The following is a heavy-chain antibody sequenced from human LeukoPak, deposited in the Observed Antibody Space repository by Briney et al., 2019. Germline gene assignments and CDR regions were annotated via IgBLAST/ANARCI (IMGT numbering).Heavy chain of an antibody. J-gene: IGHJ6*02. CDR3: ARDSSGGEDYGMDV. V-gene: IGHV3-30-3*01. D-gene: IGHD3-22*01. CDR2: ISYDGSNK. Sequence: GGSLRLSCAASGFTFSSYAMHWVRQAPGKGLEWVAVISYDGSNKYYADSVKGRFTISRDNSKNTLYLQMNSLRAEDTAVYYCARDSSGGEDYGMDVWGQGTLVTVSS. CDR1: GFTFSSYA.